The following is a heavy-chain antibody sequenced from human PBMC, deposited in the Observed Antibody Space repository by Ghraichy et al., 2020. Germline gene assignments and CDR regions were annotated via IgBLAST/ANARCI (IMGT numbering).Heavy chain of an antibody. CDR1: GFTFSTYA. CDR3: AKEGMRYDYVWGSSPDYYQYYGMDV. V-gene: IGHV3-23*01. CDR2: ISTSSGST. Sequence: GGSLRLSCAASGFTFSTYAMSWVRQAPGKGLEWVSSISTSSGSTYYADSVKGRFTISRDNSKNTLYLQMNSLRVEDTAVYYCAKEGMRYDYVWGSSPDYYQYYGMDVWGQGTTVTVSS. J-gene: IGHJ6*02. D-gene: IGHD3-16*01.